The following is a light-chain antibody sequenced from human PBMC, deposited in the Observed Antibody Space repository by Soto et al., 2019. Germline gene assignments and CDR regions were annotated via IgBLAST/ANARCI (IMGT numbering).Light chain of an antibody. V-gene: IGLV2-23*02. J-gene: IGLJ1*01. CDR2: EVS. Sequence: QSALTQPASVSGSPGQSITISCTGTSSDVGSYKLVSWYQQHPGKAPKLMISEVSKRPSGVSNRFSGSKSGNTASLTISGLQAEDEADYFCCSYAGTSTPYVFGTGTKVTVL. CDR1: SSDVGSYKL. CDR3: CSYAGTSTPYV.